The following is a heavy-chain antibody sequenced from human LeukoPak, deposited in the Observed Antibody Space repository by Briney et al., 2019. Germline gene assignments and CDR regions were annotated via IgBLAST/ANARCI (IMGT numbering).Heavy chain of an antibody. CDR3: ASIIAAARDY. D-gene: IGHD6-13*01. V-gene: IGHV3-11*01. Sequence: GGSLRLSCAASGFTFSDYYMSWIRQAPGKGLEWVSYISSSGSTIYYADSAKGRFTISRDNAKNSLYLQMNSLGAEDTAVYYCASIIAAARDYWGQGTLVTVSS. CDR2: ISSSGSTI. CDR1: GFTFSDYY. J-gene: IGHJ4*02.